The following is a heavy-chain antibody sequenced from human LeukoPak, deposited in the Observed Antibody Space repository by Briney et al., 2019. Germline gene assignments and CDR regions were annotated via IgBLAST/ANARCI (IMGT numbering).Heavy chain of an antibody. CDR3: ARSPHILTGENFDY. J-gene: IGHJ4*02. CDR2: INLNSGGT. D-gene: IGHD3-9*01. V-gene: IGHV1-2*02. CDR1: GYTFTGYY. Sequence: ASAKVSCKASGYTFTGYYMHWVRQAPGQGLEWMGWINLNSGGTNYPQKFQDRVTMTRDTSISTAYMELSRLRSSDTAVYYCARSPHILTGENFDYWGQGTLVTVSS.